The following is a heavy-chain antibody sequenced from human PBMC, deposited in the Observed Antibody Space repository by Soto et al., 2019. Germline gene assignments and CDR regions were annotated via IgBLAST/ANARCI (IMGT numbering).Heavy chain of an antibody. D-gene: IGHD2-21*02. Sequence: GGSLRLSCAASGFTFSSYAMSWVRQAPGKGLEWVSAISGSGGSTYYADSVKGRFTISRDNSKNTLHLQMNSLRAEDTAVYYCAKPTLRDYYFDYWGQGTLVTVSS. CDR3: AKPTLRDYYFDY. CDR1: GFTFSSYA. CDR2: ISGSGGST. J-gene: IGHJ4*02. V-gene: IGHV3-23*01.